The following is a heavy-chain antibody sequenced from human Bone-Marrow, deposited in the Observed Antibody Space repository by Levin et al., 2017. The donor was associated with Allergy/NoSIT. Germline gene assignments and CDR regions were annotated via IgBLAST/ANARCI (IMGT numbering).Heavy chain of an antibody. CDR3: ARARGSSGWNYYYYYGMDF. CDR2: INPSGGDT. CDR1: GYIFTNYY. D-gene: IGHD6-19*01. Sequence: ASVKVSCKASGYIFTNYYVQWARQAPGQGLEWMGIINPSGGDTNYAQNFQGRVTMTSDTPTTTVYMELSSLRSEDTAVYYCARARGSSGWNYYYYYGMDFWGQGTTVTVSS. V-gene: IGHV1-46*01. J-gene: IGHJ6*02.